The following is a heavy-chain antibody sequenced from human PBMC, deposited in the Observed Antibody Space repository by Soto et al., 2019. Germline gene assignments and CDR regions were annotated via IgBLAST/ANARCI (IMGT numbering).Heavy chain of an antibody. CDR3: ARVCSGGSCYWYFDL. Sequence: QVQLQESGPGLVKPSQTLSLTCTVSGGSISSGGYYWSWIRQHPGKGLEWIGYIYYSGSTYYNPSLKSRVTISVDTSKNQFSLKLSSVTAADTAVYYCARVCSGGSCYWYFDLWGRGTLVTVSS. J-gene: IGHJ2*01. CDR1: GGSISSGGYY. D-gene: IGHD2-15*01. CDR2: IYYSGST. V-gene: IGHV4-31*03.